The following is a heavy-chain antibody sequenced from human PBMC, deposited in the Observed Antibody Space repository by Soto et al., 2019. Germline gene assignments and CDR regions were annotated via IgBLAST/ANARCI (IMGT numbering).Heavy chain of an antibody. CDR2: FYYTGTT. CDR3: ARISYWVKDY. J-gene: IGHJ4*02. D-gene: IGHD2-8*02. CDR1: GASLSSGSYY. V-gene: IGHV4-61*01. Sequence: SETLSLTCTVSGASLSSGSYYWSWIRQPPGKGLEWIGYFYYTGTTKYNPSLESRVTISADTSKNQFSLNLTSVTAADTAVYYCARISYWVKDYWGRGSLVTVSS.